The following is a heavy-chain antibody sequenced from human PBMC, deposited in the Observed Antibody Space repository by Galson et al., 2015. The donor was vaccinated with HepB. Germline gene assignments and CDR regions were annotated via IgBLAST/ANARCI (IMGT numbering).Heavy chain of an antibody. V-gene: IGHV3-30*04. J-gene: IGHJ4*02. D-gene: IGHD1-26*01. CDR3: ARDRSYCFDY. Sequence: SLRLSCAASGFTFSSYAMHWVRQAPGKGLEWVAVISYDGSNKYYADSVKGRFTISRDNSKNTLYLQMNSLRAEDTAVYYCARDRSYCFDYWGQGTLVTVSS. CDR2: ISYDGSNK. CDR1: GFTFSSYA.